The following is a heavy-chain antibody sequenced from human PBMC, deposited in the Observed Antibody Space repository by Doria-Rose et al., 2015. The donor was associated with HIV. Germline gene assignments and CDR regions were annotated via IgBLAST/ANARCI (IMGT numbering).Heavy chain of an antibody. CDR1: GVSLSSPGMG. D-gene: IGHD6-13*01. CDR2: IFSDDER. J-gene: IGHJ4*02. CDR3: ARIKSGRWYHKYYFDF. Sequence: QVQLVQSGPVLVKPTETLTLTCTVSGVSLSSPGMGVSWIRQPPGKALEWLANIFSDDERSYKTSLKSRLTISRGTSKSQVVLTMTDMDPVDTATYYCARIKSGRWYHKYYFDFWGQGTLVIVS. V-gene: IGHV2-26*01.